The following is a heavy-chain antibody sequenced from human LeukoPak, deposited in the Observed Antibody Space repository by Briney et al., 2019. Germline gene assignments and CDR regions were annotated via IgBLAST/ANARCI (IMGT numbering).Heavy chain of an antibody. CDR1: GFTFSSYG. J-gene: IGHJ4*02. CDR3: AKDLMITFGGVIAPDY. CDR2: ISYDGSNK. V-gene: IGHV3-30*18. Sequence: PGGSLRLSCAASGFTFSSYGVHWVRQAPGKGLEWVAVISYDGSNKYYADSVKGRFTISRDNSKNTLYLQINSLRAEDTAVYYCAKDLMITFGGVIAPDYWGQGTPVTVSS. D-gene: IGHD3-16*02.